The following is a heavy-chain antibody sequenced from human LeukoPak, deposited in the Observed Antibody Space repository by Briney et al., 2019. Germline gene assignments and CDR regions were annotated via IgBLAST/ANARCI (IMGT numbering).Heavy chain of an antibody. Sequence: GGSLRLSCAASGFTFSSYSMNWVRQAPGKGLEWVSYISSSSSTIYYADSVKGRFTISRDNAKNSLYLQMNSLRAEDTAVYYCARGGEVRGEYYYYGMDVWGQGTTVTVSS. V-gene: IGHV3-48*01. J-gene: IGHJ6*02. CDR3: ARGGEVRGEYYYYGMDV. CDR2: ISSSSSTI. D-gene: IGHD3-10*01. CDR1: GFTFSSYS.